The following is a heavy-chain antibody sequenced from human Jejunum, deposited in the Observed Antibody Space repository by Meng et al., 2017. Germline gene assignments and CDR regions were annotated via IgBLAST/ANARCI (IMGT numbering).Heavy chain of an antibody. CDR2: MYYTGCN. D-gene: IGHD1-26*01. V-gene: IGHV4-31*02. CDR1: GRSISVVGYY. CDR3: ARVALEVREEVGVSRGHFDY. J-gene: IGHJ4*02. Sequence: QGSDLWPVKTSRTMFIYAYFSGRSISVVGYYWAWTCQPQGEALEWIGYMYYTGCNFYNPSLRSRSSISVDTSRNLFSLLLTSVTAADTALYYCARVALEVREEVGVSRGHFDYWGPGTLVTVSS.